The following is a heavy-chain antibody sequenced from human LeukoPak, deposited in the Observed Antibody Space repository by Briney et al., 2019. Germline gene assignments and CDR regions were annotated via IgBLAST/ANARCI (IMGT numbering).Heavy chain of an antibody. Sequence: ASVKVSCKTSVHTFTSFGSSSGWQAPGQGLEWMGWISAYNGDTSYAQKLQGRVTMTTDTSTSTVYMELRSLSSDDTAVYYCARDYVGMSTIRDFGCWGQGTLVTVSS. CDR1: VHTFTSFG. CDR3: ARDYVGMSTIRDFGC. V-gene: IGHV1-18*01. CDR2: ISAYNGDT. D-gene: IGHD5-24*01. J-gene: IGHJ4*02.